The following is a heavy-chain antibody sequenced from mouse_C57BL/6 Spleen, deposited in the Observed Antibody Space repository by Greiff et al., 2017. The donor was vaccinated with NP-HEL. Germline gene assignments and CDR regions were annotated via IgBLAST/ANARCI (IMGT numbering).Heavy chain of an antibody. CDR2: ISSGSSTI. V-gene: IGHV5-17*01. D-gene: IGHD1-1*01. J-gene: IGHJ4*01. Sequence: EVMLVESGGGLVKPGGSLKLSCAASGFTFSDYGMHWVRQAPEKGLEWVAYISSGSSTIYYADTVKGRFTISRDNAKNTLFLQMTSLRSEDTAMYYCASTRYYGSSLGYWGQGTSVTVSS. CDR1: GFTFSDYG. CDR3: ASTRYYGSSLGY.